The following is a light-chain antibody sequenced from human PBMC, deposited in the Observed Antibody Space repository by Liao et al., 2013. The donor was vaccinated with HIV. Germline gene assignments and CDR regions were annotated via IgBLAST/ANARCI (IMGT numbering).Light chain of an antibody. Sequence: SYELTQAPSVSVSPGQTASITCSGDKLGQKYAWWYQQRPGQSPVLVIYQDTKRPSGIPERFSGSNSGNTATLTISGTQAMDEADYYCQAWDRSTVVFGGGTKLTVL. J-gene: IGLJ2*01. CDR1: KLGQKY. CDR3: QAWDRSTVV. V-gene: IGLV3-1*01. CDR2: QDT.